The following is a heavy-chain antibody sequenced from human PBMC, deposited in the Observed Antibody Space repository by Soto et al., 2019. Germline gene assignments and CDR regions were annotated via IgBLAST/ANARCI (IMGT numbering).Heavy chain of an antibody. J-gene: IGHJ4*02. V-gene: IGHV4-38-2*02. CDR2: IYHSGST. CDR1: GYSISSGYY. D-gene: IGHD3-10*01. CDR3: AREDQGDYYGSGSYPSFDY. Sequence: SETLSLTCAVSGYSISSGYYWGWIRQPPGKGLEWIGSIYHSGSTYYNPSLKSRVTISVDTSKNQFSLKLSSVTAADTAVYYCAREDQGDYYGSGSYPSFDYWGQGTLVTVSS.